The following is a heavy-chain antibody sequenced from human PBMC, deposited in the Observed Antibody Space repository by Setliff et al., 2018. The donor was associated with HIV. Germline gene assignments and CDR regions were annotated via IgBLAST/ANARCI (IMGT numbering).Heavy chain of an antibody. CDR1: GYAFSTYD. CDR3: AIRREVVAAATTRRGLDI. D-gene: IGHD2-15*01. V-gene: IGHV1-8*02. J-gene: IGHJ3*02. CDR2: MNPNSGNT. Sequence: ASVKVPCKASGYAFSTYDINWVRQATGRGLEWMGWMNPNSGNTGYAQQFQGRITMTRNSSISTAYMDLSSLRSEDTAVYYCAIRREVVAAATTRRGLDIWDQGTMVTVSS.